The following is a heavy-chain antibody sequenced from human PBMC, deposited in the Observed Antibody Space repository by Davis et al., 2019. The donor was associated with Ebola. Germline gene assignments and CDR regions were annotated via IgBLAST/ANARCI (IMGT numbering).Heavy chain of an antibody. Sequence: AASVKVSCKASGYSFTTYGMNWVRQAPGQGLEWMGWINTNTGNPTYAQGFTGRFVFSLDTSVSTAYLQISSLKAEDTAVYYCARGEQWLTYYYYYGMDVWGQGTTVTVSS. V-gene: IGHV7-4-1*02. CDR2: INTNTGNP. CDR1: GYSFTTYG. CDR3: ARGEQWLTYYYYYGMDV. D-gene: IGHD6-19*01. J-gene: IGHJ6*02.